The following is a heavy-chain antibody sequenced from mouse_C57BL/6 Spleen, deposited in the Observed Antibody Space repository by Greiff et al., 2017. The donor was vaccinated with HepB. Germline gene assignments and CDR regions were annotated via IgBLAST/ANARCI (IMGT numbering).Heavy chain of an antibody. J-gene: IGHJ4*01. V-gene: IGHV1-82*01. CDR2: IYPGDGDT. D-gene: IGHD1-1*01. CDR3: AIYGSSSYYYAMDY. Sequence: VQLQQSGPELVKPGASVKISCKASGYAFSSSWMNWVKQRPGKGLEWIGRIYPGDGDTNYNGKFKGKATLTADKSSSTAYMQLSSLTSEDSAVYFCAIYGSSSYYYAMDYWGQGTSVTVSS. CDR1: GYAFSSSW.